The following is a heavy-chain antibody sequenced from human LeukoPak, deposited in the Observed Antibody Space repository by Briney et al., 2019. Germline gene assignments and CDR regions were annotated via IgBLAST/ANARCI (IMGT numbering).Heavy chain of an antibody. CDR3: AILDYAAWFDP. V-gene: IGHV4-39*07. D-gene: IGHD4/OR15-4a*01. CDR1: GESITSGAYD. Sequence: SETLSLTCSVSGESITSGAYDCAWLRQPPGKGLEWIGSVYYSGSIKYNPSLKGRVSISRDMSKNQFSLNLNSVNATDTAVYYCAILDYAAWFDPWGQGTLVTVSS. CDR2: VYYSGSI. J-gene: IGHJ5*02.